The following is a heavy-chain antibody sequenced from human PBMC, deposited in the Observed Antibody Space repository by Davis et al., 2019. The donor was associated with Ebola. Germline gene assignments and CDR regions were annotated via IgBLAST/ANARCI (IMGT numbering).Heavy chain of an antibody. CDR3: ARDTTV. J-gene: IGHJ6*02. CDR1: GGTFSSYA. CDR2: INPSGGST. Sequence: ASVKVSCKASGGTFSSYAISWVRQAPGQGLEWMGIINPSGGSTSYAQKFQGRVTMTRDTSTSTVYMELRSLRSDDTAVYYCARDTTVWGQGTTVTVSS. D-gene: IGHD1-26*01. V-gene: IGHV1-46*01.